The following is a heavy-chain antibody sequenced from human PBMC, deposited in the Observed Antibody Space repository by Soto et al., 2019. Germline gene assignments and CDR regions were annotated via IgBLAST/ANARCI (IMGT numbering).Heavy chain of an antibody. J-gene: IGHJ5*02. CDR1: GFTFSSYA. Sequence: GGSLRLSCAASGFTFSSYAMSWVRQAPGKGLEWVSAISGSGGSTYYADSVKGRFTISRDNSKNTLYLQMSSLRAEDTAVYYCAKQLYSSSSYNWFDPWGQGTLVTVSS. V-gene: IGHV3-23*01. CDR2: ISGSGGST. CDR3: AKQLYSSSSYNWFDP. D-gene: IGHD6-13*01.